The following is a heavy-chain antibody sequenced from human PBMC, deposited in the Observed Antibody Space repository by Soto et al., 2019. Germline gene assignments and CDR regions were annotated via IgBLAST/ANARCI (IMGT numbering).Heavy chain of an antibody. CDR1: GFTFSSYS. Sequence: EVQLVESGGGLVQPGGSLRLSCAASGFTFSSYSMNWVRQAPGKGLEWVSYISSSSSTIYYADSVKGRFTISRDNAKNSLYLQMNSLGAEDTAVYFCERDAPPEDYWGQGTLVTVSS. CDR3: ERDAPPEDY. CDR2: ISSSSSTI. V-gene: IGHV3-48*01. J-gene: IGHJ4*02.